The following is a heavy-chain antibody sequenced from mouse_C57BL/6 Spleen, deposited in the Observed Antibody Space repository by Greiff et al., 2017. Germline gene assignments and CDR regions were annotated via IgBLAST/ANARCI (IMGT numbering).Heavy chain of an antibody. D-gene: IGHD3-2*02. CDR1: GYSFTGYY. Sequence: EVQLQQSGPELVKPGASVKISCKASGYSFTGYYMNWVKQSPEKSLEWIGEINPSTGGTTYNQKFKAKATLTVDKSSSTAYMQLKSLTSEDSAVYYCARASSGWYYYAMDYWGQGTSVTVSS. CDR3: ARASSGWYYYAMDY. J-gene: IGHJ4*01. CDR2: INPSTGGT. V-gene: IGHV1-42*01.